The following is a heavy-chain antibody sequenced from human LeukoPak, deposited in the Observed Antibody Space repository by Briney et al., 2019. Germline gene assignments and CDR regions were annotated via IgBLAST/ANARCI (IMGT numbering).Heavy chain of an antibody. CDR2: IVVGSGNT. CDR1: GFTFTSSA. D-gene: IGHD5-18*01. V-gene: IGHV1-58*01. Sequence: ASVKVSCKASGFTFTSSAVQWVRQARGQRLEWIGWIVVGSGNTNYAQKFQEGVTITRDMSTSTAYMELSSLRSEDTAVYYCARRSDTAMTYFDYWGQGTLVTVSS. CDR3: ARRSDTAMTYFDY. J-gene: IGHJ4*02.